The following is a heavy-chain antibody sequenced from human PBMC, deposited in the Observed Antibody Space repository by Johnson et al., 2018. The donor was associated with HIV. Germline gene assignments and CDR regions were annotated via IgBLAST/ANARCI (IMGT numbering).Heavy chain of an antibody. V-gene: IGHV3-7*05. Sequence: VQLVESGGGLVQPGGSLRLSCVVSGFTFSDYWMTWVRQAPGKGLEWVANIKQDGSDEYYVHSVKGRFSISRDNAKSSLYLQMSRLRVEDTAIYYCARDHVMVVTPGDCVDIWGQGTMVTVSS. D-gene: IGHD2-21*02. CDR2: IKQDGSDE. J-gene: IGHJ3*02. CDR1: GFTFSDYW. CDR3: ARDHVMVVTPGDCVDI.